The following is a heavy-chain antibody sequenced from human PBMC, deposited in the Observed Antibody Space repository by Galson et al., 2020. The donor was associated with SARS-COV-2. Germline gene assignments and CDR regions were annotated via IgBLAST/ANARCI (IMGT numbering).Heavy chain of an antibody. CDR2: ISYDGSNK. J-gene: IGHJ4*02. Sequence: QLGESLKISCAASGFTFSSYAMHWVRQAPGKGLEWVAVISYDGSNKYYADSVKGRFTISRDNSKNTLYLQMNSLRAEDTAVYYCARDRYSYAEDWGQGTLVTVSS. CDR1: GFTFSSYA. V-gene: IGHV3-30*04. D-gene: IGHD5-18*01. CDR3: ARDRYSYAED.